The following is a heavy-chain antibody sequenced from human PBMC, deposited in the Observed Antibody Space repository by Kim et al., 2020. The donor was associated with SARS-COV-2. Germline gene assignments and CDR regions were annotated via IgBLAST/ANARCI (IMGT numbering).Heavy chain of an antibody. J-gene: IGHJ5*02. D-gene: IGHD3-10*01. V-gene: IGHV3-23*05. CDR3: SNHFVGLGGHDAHH. Sequence: YADSVRGRFTLSRDTFQNTLFLQMNRLKAEDTAIYYCSNHFVGLGGHDAHHWGQGTLVTVSS.